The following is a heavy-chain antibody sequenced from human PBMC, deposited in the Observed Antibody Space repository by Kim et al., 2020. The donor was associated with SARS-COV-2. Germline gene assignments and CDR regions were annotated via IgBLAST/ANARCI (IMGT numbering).Heavy chain of an antibody. CDR2: ISYDGSNK. D-gene: IGHD3-22*01. V-gene: IGHV3-30*18. CDR3: AKDRRYYDSSGYYSHFDY. CDR1: GFTFSSYG. Sequence: GGSLRLSCAASGFTFSSYGMHWVRQAPGKGLEWVAVISYDGSNKYYADSVKGRFTISRDNSKNTLYLQMNSLRAEDTAVYYCAKDRRYYDSSGYYSHFDYWGQGTLVTVSS. J-gene: IGHJ4*02.